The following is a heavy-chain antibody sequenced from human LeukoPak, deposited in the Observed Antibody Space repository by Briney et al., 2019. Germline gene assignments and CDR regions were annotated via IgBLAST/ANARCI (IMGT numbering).Heavy chain of an antibody. J-gene: IGHJ6*03. CDR1: GGSISSYY. CDR2: ICTSGSN. Sequence: SETLSLTCTVSGGSISSYYWSWIRQPAGKGLEWIGRICTSGSNNYNPSLKSRVTMSVDTSKNQFSLKLSSVTAADTAMYYCAGEVADYGGYYYYHYMDVWGKGTTVTISS. V-gene: IGHV4-4*07. D-gene: IGHD4-23*01. CDR3: AGEVADYGGYYYYHYMDV.